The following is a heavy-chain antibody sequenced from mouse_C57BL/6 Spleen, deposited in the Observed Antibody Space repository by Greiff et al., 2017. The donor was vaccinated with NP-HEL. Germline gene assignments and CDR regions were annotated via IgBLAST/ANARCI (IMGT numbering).Heavy chain of an antibody. CDR3: ARSITTVVAYYAMDY. CDR2: ISSGGSYT. D-gene: IGHD1-1*01. J-gene: IGHJ4*01. Sequence: EVKLVESGGDLVKPGGSLKLSCAASGFTFSSYGMSWVRQTPDKRLEWVATISSGGSYTYYPDSVKGRFTISRDNAKNTLYLQMSSLKSEDTAMYYCARSITTVVAYYAMDYWGQGTSVTVSS. CDR1: GFTFSSYG. V-gene: IGHV5-6*01.